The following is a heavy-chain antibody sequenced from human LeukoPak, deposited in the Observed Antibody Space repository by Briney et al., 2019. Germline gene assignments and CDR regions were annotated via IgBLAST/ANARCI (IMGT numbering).Heavy chain of an antibody. V-gene: IGHV3-30*02. Sequence: PGGSLRLSCAASGFTFSSYGMHWVRQAPGKGLEWVAFIRYDGSNKYYADSVKGRFTISRDNSKNTLYLQMNSLRAEDTAVYYCARASIAVAHYDAFDIWGQGTMVTVSS. CDR3: ARASIAVAHYDAFDI. CDR2: IRYDGSNK. J-gene: IGHJ3*02. CDR1: GFTFSSYG. D-gene: IGHD6-19*01.